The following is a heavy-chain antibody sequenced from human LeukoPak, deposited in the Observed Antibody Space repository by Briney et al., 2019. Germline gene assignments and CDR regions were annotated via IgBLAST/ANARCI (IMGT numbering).Heavy chain of an antibody. V-gene: IGHV3-23*01. D-gene: IGHD4-17*01. CDR1: GFTFSSYG. J-gene: IGHJ4*02. CDR3: ARDRNYGDYGTPRYFDY. Sequence: GGSLRLSCAASGFTFSSYGMSWVRQAPGKGLEWVSAISGSGGSTYYADSVKGRFTISRDNSKNTLYLQMNSLRAEDTAVYYCARDRNYGDYGTPRYFDYWGQGTLVTVSS. CDR2: ISGSGGST.